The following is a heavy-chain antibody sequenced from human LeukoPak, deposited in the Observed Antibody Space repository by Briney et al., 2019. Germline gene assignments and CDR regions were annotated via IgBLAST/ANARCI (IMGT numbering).Heavy chain of an antibody. J-gene: IGHJ4*02. V-gene: IGHV3-74*01. Sequence: GGSLRLSCAASGFTFSSYWMHWVRQAPGKGLMWVSRINNDGSTTNYADSVKGRFTISRDNAKSTLHLQMNSLRADDTAVYYCATRPASETYFGVLGYWGQGTLVTVSS. CDR3: ATRPASETYFGVLGY. CDR1: GFTFSSYW. D-gene: IGHD1-26*01. CDR2: INNDGSTT.